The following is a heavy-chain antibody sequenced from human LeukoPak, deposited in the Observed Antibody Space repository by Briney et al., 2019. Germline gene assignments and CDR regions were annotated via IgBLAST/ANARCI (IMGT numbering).Heavy chain of an antibody. J-gene: IGHJ6*02. Sequence: SQTLSLTCAISGDRVSSNSAAWNWMRQSPSRGLEWLGRTYYRSKWYNDYAVSVKSRITINPDTSKNQFSLQLNSVTPEDTAVYYCAVSGYYYYGMDVWGQGTTVTVSS. CDR1: GDRVSSNSAA. CDR3: AVSGYYYYGMDV. CDR2: TYYRSKWYN. V-gene: IGHV6-1*01.